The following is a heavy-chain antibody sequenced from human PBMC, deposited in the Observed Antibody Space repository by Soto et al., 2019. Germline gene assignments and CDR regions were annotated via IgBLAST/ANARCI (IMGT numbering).Heavy chain of an antibody. CDR3: AKDWVIQLLPIWPDP. J-gene: IGHJ5*02. V-gene: IGHV3-30*18. Sequence: PRLSCVSAGFSFSNYGMHWVRQAPGKGLEWVAFVSSDGNNKYYAESVKGRFTISRDNAKNTLYLQVDRLTVDDTAVYYCAKDWVIQLLPIWPDPWGQGTLVTVSS. CDR1: GFSFSNYG. CDR2: VSSDGNNK. D-gene: IGHD2-2*01.